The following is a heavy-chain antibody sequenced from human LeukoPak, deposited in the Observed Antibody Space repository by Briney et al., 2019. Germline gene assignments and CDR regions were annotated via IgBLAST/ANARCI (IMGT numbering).Heavy chain of an antibody. D-gene: IGHD6-19*01. Sequence: GESLKISCKGFGYSFASHWIGWVRQMPGKGLEWMGIIYPGDPDTRYSPSFQGQVTISADKSISTAYLQWSSLKASDTAMYYCARRGSGWYVDYWGQGTLVTVSS. CDR2: IYPGDPDT. V-gene: IGHV5-51*01. CDR3: ARRGSGWYVDY. CDR1: GYSFASHW. J-gene: IGHJ4*02.